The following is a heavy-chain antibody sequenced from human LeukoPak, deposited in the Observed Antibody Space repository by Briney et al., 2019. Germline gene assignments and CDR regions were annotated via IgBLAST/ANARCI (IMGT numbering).Heavy chain of an antibody. CDR2: INSDGSTT. CDR1: GFTLNGYW. D-gene: IGHD3-10*01. V-gene: IGHV3-74*01. J-gene: IGHJ5*02. CDR3: ARVATGSYDWFDP. Sequence: GGSLRLSCAASGFTLNGYWMHWVHQAPGKGLVWVSRINSDGSTTSYADSVKGRFTISRDNSKNTLYLQMNSLRAGDTAVYFCARVATGSYDWFDPWGQGTLVTVSS.